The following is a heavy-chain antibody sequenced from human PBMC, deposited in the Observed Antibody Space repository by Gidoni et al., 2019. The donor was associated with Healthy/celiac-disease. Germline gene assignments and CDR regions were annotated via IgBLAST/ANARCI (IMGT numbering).Heavy chain of an antibody. CDR3: ARRGQWLAYDAFDI. D-gene: IGHD6-19*01. CDR1: GFTVSSYW. V-gene: IGHV3-74*01. CDR2: INSDGSST. Sequence: EVQLGESGGGLGQPGGSRRLSGAASGFTVSSYWMHWVRQAPGKGLVWVSRINSDGSSTSSADSVKGRFTISRDNAKNTLYLQMNSLRAEDTAVYYCARRGQWLAYDAFDIWGQGTMVTVSS. J-gene: IGHJ3*02.